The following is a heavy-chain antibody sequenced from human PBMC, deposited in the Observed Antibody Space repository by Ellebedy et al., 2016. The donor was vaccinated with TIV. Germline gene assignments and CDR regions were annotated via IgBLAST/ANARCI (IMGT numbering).Heavy chain of an antibody. CDR1: GFTFSDYY. CDR2: ISNSGSTI. J-gene: IGHJ5*02. Sequence: GESLKISCAASGFTFSDYYMIWIRQAPGKGLEWVSYISNSGSTIYYADSVKGRFTNSRDNAKNSLSLLMNSLRAEDTAVYYCARDARFIDHQHNWFDPWGQGTLVTVSS. CDR3: ARDARFIDHQHNWFDP. D-gene: IGHD3-16*02. V-gene: IGHV3-11*01.